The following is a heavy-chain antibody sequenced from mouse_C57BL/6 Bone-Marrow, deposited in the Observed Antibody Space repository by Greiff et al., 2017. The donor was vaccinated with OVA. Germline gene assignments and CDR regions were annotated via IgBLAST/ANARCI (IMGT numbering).Heavy chain of an antibody. CDR1: GFTFSDFY. D-gene: IGHD1-1*01. Sequence: EVKVVESGGGLVQSGRSLRLSCATSGFTFSDFYMEWVRQAPGKGLEWIAASRNKANDYTTEYSASVKGRFIVSRDTSQSILYLQMNALRAEDTAIYYCARDAVTTVVARNWYFDVGGTGTTVTVSS. V-gene: IGHV7-1*01. CDR3: ARDAVTTVVARNWYFDV. CDR2: SRNKANDYTT. J-gene: IGHJ1*03.